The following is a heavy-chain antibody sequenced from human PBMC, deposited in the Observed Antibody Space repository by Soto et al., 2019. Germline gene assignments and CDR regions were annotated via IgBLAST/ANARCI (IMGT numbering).Heavy chain of an antibody. CDR3: ARSEEDSDYYYYGLDV. J-gene: IGHJ6*04. CDR2: TYYRSRWYS. D-gene: IGHD2-15*01. V-gene: IGHV6-1*01. CDR1: GDSVSSSSVA. Sequence: QTLSLTCVISGDSVSSSSVAWNWVRQSPSRGLEWLGRTYYRSRWYSDFAVSVRGRIVINADTSKNQFSLQLNSVTPEDTAVYFCARSEEDSDYYYYGLDVWGEGATGTVSS.